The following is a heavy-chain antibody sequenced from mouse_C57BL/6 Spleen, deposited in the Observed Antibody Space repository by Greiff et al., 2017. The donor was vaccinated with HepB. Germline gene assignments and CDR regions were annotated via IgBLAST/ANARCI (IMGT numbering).Heavy chain of an antibody. V-gene: IGHV1-59*01. J-gene: IGHJ2*01. D-gene: IGHD3-2*02. CDR1: GYTFTSYW. CDR2: IDPSDSYT. CDR3: ARGDSSGYSYFDY. Sequence: QVQLQQPGAELVRPGTSVKLSCKASGYTFTSYWIHWVKQRPGQGLEWIGVIDPSDSYTNYNQKFKGKATLTVDTSSSTAYMQLSSLTSEDSAVYYCARGDSSGYSYFDYWGQGTTLTVSS.